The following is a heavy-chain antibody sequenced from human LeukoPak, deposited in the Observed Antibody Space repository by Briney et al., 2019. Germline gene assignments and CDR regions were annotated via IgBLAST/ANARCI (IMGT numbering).Heavy chain of an antibody. V-gene: IGHV3-7*01. D-gene: IGHD3-10*01. CDR1: GLTFSSYW. Sequence: GGSLRLSCAVSGLTFSSYWMTWVRQAPGKGLELVANIKQDGSEKYYVDSVKGRFTISRDNAKNSLYLQMNSLRAEDTAVYYCARGGSGYHYWGQGTLVTVSS. CDR2: IKQDGSEK. CDR3: ARGGSGYHY. J-gene: IGHJ4*02.